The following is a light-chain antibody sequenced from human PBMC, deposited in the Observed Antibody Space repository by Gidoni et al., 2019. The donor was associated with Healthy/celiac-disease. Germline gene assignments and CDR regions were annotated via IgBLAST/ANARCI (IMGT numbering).Light chain of an antibody. Sequence: EIVLTQSPATLSLYPGERATLSRRASQSVSSDLACYQQKPGQAPRLLILDASNRATGIPARFSGSGSGTDFPITLSSLGPEDFAVYYCQQRSNWYTFXXXTKLEIK. V-gene: IGKV3-11*01. CDR2: DAS. CDR1: QSVSSD. J-gene: IGKJ2*01. CDR3: QQRSNWYT.